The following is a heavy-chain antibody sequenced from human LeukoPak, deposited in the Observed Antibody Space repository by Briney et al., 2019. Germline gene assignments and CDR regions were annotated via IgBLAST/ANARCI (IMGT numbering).Heavy chain of an antibody. CDR2: INHSGST. D-gene: IGHD6-6*01. CDR1: GGSFSGYY. J-gene: IGHJ6*03. V-gene: IGHV4-34*01. Sequence: PSETLSLTCAIYGGSFSGYYWSWIRQPPGKGLEWIGEINHSGSTNYNPSLKSRVTISVDTSKNQFSLKLSSVTAADTAVYYCARGPIGRQLVRYYYYYMDVWVKGTTVTVSS. CDR3: ARGPIGRQLVRYYYYYMDV.